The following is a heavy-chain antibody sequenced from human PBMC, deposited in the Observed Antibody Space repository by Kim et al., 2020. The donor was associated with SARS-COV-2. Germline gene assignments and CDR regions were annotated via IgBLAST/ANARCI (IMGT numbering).Heavy chain of an antibody. CDR1: GGSITSYY. CDR3: ARLRYYGSPCGTHYFEY. D-gene: IGHD3-10*01. Sequence: SETLSLTCTVSGGSITSYYWSWIRQTPGKGLEWIGFINYSGYTNYKSSLKSRVTISRDTSKNEMSLKMSSVTAADTALYYCARLRYYGSPCGTHYFEYWG. CDR2: INYSGYT. V-gene: IGHV4-59*08. J-gene: IGHJ4*01.